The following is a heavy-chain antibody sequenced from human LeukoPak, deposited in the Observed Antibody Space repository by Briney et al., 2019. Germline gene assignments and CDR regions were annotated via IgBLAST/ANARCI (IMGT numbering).Heavy chain of an antibody. D-gene: IGHD4-23*01. J-gene: IGHJ4*02. CDR3: TTRYGGNPASNFDH. Sequence: PGGSLRLSCAASGFAFSNAWMNWVRQAPGKGLEWVGRIKSKTDGGTTDYAAPVKGRFTISRDDSKNTLYLQMNSLKTEDTAVYYCTTRYGGNPASNFDHWGQGTLVTVSS. CDR2: IKSKTDGGTT. CDR1: GFAFSNAW. V-gene: IGHV3-15*07.